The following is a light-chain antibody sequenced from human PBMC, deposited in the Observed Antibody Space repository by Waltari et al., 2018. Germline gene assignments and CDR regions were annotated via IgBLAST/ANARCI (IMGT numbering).Light chain of an antibody. J-gene: IGKJ3*01. V-gene: IGKV2-28*01. CDR3: MQALQTPLT. CDR1: QSLLHSNGYKY. Sequence: DIVMTQSPLSLPVTPGEPASISCRSSQSLLHSNGYKYLDWYLQKPGQSPQLLIYLGSNRASGVPDRFSGSGSGTDFTLKISRVEAEDVGVYYCMQALQTPLTFGPGTKVDIK. CDR2: LGS.